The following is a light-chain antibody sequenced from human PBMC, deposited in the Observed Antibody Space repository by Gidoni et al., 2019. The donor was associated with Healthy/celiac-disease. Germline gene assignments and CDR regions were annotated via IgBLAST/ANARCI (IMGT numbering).Light chain of an antibody. CDR2: STS. V-gene: IGLV7-43*01. CDR1: TGAVSSGYY. Sequence: QTVVTQEASLTVSPGGTVTLTCATNTGAVSSGYYANWFQQKPGQAPRALIYSTSNKHSWTPARFSGSLVGGKAALTLSGVQPEDEAEYYCLLYFGSPQGMVFGGGTKLTVL. CDR3: LLYFGSPQGMV. J-gene: IGLJ3*02.